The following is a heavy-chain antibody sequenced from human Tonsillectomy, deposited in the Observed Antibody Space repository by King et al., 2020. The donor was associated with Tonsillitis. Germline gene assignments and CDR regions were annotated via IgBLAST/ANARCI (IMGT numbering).Heavy chain of an antibody. CDR3: ARDTSGTHFDY. CDR1: GFTFSSYG. CDR2: IWYDGSNK. V-gene: IGHV3-33*01. J-gene: IGHJ4*02. D-gene: IGHD1-1*01. Sequence: VQLVESGGGVVQPGRSLRLSCAASGFTFSSYGMHWVRQAPGKGLEWVAVIWYDGSNKYYADSVKGRFTISSDNSKKTVYLQMNSLRAEDTAVYYCARDTSGTHFDYWGQGTLVTVSS.